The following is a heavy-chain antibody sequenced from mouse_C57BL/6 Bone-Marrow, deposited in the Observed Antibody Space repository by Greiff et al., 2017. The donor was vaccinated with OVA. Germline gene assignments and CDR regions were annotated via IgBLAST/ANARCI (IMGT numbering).Heavy chain of an antibody. D-gene: IGHD4-1*01. CDR2: IYPRSGNT. J-gene: IGHJ3*01. CDR3: ARLGNWAWFAY. Sequence: QVQLQQSGAELARPGASVKLSCKASGYTFTSYGISWVKQRTGQGLEWIGEIYPRSGNTYYNEKFKGKATLTADKSSSPAYMELRSLTSENSAVDFCARLGNWAWFAYWGQGTLVTVSA. V-gene: IGHV1-81*01. CDR1: GYTFTSYG.